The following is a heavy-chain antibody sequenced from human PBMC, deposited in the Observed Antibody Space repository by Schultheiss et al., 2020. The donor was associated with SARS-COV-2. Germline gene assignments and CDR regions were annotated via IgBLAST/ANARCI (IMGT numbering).Heavy chain of an antibody. D-gene: IGHD3-9*01. CDR1: GFTFSSYA. Sequence: GGSLRLSCAASGFTFSSYAMHWVRQAPGKGLEWVAVISYDGSNKYYADSVKGRFTISRDNSENTLYLQMNSLRAEDTAVYFCAREYLWGQGTLVTVSS. J-gene: IGHJ4*02. CDR3: AREYL. V-gene: IGHV3-30*04. CDR2: ISYDGSNK.